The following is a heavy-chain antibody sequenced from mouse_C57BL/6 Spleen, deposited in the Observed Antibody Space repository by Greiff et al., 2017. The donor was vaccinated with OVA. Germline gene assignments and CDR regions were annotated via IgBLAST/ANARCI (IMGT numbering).Heavy chain of an antibody. CDR1: GFSLTSYG. V-gene: IGHV2-2*01. CDR3: ARNNGNYLYFDY. Sequence: VKVVESGPGLVQPSQSLSITCTVSGFSLTSYGVHWVRQSPGKGLEWLGVIWSGGSTDYNAAFISRLSISKDNSKSQVFFKMNSLQADDTAIYYCARNNGNYLYFDYWGQGTTLTVSS. J-gene: IGHJ2*01. CDR2: IWSGGST. D-gene: IGHD2-1*01.